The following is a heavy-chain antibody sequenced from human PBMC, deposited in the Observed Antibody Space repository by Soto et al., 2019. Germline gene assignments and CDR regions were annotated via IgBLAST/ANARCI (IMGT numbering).Heavy chain of an antibody. CDR2: IYYSGST. CDR1: GGSISSSSYY. D-gene: IGHD6-13*01. J-gene: IGHJ6*02. V-gene: IGHV4-39*01. CDR3: ARLRASSSWGGYYYYGMDV. Sequence: QLQLQESGPGLVKPSETLSLTCTVSGGSISSSSYYWGWIRQPPGKGLEWIGSIYYSGSTYYNPSLKSRVTISVDTSKNQFSLKLSSVTAADTAVYYCARLRASSSWGGYYYYGMDVWGQGTTVTVSS.